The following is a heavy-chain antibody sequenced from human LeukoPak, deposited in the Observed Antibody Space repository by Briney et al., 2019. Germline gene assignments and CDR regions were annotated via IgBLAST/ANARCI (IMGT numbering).Heavy chain of an antibody. CDR1: GGSISSYY. CDR3: ARGTDSSGWYGVSFDY. J-gene: IGHJ4*02. D-gene: IGHD6-19*01. V-gene: IGHV4-59*01. Sequence: PSETPSLTCTVSGGSISSYYWSWIRQPPGKGLEWIGYIYYSGSTNYNPSLKSRVTISVDTSKNQFSLKLSSVTAADTAVYYCARGTDSSGWYGVSFDYWGQGTLVTVSS. CDR2: IYYSGST.